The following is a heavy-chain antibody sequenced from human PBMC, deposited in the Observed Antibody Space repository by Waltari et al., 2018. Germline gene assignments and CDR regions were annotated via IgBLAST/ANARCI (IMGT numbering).Heavy chain of an antibody. Sequence: RLQLQESGPGLLKPSATLSLPCTVSGGSLNIRNSFWGWIRQPPGKGLEWIGSINHSGNTYYNPSLKNGVTISVDRSKNQFSLKVNSVTAADTAVYYCVRDRERVALLNWFDPWGQGTLVTVSS. CDR3: VRDRERVALLNWFDP. V-gene: IGHV4-39*06. CDR1: GGSLNIRNSF. CDR2: INHSGNT. D-gene: IGHD2-15*01. J-gene: IGHJ5*02.